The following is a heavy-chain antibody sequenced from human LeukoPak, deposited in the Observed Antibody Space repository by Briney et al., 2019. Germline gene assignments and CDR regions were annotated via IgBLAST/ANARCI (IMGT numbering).Heavy chain of an antibody. Sequence: SQTLSLTCTVSGGSISSGGYYWRWIRQHPGKGLEWIGYIYYSGSTYYNPSLKSRVTISVDTSKNQFSLKLSSVTAADTAVYYCARDVEGRFDYWGQGTLVTVSS. D-gene: IGHD5-24*01. CDR1: GGSISSGGYY. V-gene: IGHV4-31*03. CDR2: IYYSGST. CDR3: ARDVEGRFDY. J-gene: IGHJ4*02.